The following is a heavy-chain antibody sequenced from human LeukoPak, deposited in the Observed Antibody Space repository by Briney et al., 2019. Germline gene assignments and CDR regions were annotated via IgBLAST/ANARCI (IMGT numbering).Heavy chain of an antibody. Sequence: ASVKVSCKASGYTFTNYYMHWVRQAPGQGLEWMGRINPSGGSTTYAQKFQGRVTMTRDMSTSTVYMELSSLRSEDTAVYYCARVGGNPWDAFDVWGQGTMATVSS. CDR3: ARVGGNPWDAFDV. V-gene: IGHV1-46*01. D-gene: IGHD4-23*01. J-gene: IGHJ3*01. CDR2: INPSGGST. CDR1: GYTFTNYY.